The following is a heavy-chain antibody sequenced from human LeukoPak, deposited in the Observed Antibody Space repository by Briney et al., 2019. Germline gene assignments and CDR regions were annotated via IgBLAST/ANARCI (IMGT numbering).Heavy chain of an antibody. D-gene: IGHD6-13*01. CDR3: AQSLGSSDWMGNWFDR. J-gene: IGHJ5*02. CDR1: GDSVSSNSAA. V-gene: IGHV6-1*01. Sequence: SQTLSLTCAISGDSVSSNSAAWNWIRQSPSRGLEWLGRTYYRSKWYNDYAVSVKSRITINPDTSKNQFSLRLSSVTAADTAVYYCAQSLGSSDWMGNWFDRWGQGMLVTVSS. CDR2: TYYRSKWYN.